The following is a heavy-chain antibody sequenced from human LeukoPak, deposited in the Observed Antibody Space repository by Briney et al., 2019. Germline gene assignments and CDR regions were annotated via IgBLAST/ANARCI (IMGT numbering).Heavy chain of an antibody. V-gene: IGHV1-69*13. CDR1: GYTFTSYG. CDR2: IIPIFGTA. D-gene: IGHD3-22*01. Sequence: RASVKVSCKASGYTFTSYGISWVRQAPGQGLEWMGGIIPIFGTANYAQKFQGRVTITADVSTSTAYMELSSLRSEDTAVYYCARGWDSSGQKPFLYWGQGTLVTVSS. J-gene: IGHJ4*02. CDR3: ARGWDSSGQKPFLY.